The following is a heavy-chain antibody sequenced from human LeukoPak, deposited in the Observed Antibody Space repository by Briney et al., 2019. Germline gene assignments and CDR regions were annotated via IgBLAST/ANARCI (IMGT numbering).Heavy chain of an antibody. D-gene: IGHD3-10*01. Sequence: GGSLRLSCAASGFTFSSYAMSWVRQAPGKGLEWVSTISTSGGSTYYADSVKGRFTISRDNSKNTLYLQMNSLRAEDTAVYYCAKVRFGVTARYHFDFWGQGTLVTVSS. V-gene: IGHV3-23*01. J-gene: IGHJ4*02. CDR1: GFTFSSYA. CDR2: ISTSGGST. CDR3: AKVRFGVTARYHFDF.